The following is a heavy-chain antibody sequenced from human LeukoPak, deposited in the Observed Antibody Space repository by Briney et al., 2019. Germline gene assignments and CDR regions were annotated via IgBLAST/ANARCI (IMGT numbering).Heavy chain of an antibody. J-gene: IGHJ4*02. CDR1: GYTFTSYG. Sequence: ASVKVPCKASGYTFTSYGISWVRQAPGQGLEWMGWINPNSGGTNYAQKFQGRVTMTRDTSISTAYMELSRLRSDDTAVYYCARRYSSSWYFDYWGQGALVTVSS. CDR2: INPNSGGT. CDR3: ARRYSSSWYFDY. V-gene: IGHV1-2*02. D-gene: IGHD6-13*01.